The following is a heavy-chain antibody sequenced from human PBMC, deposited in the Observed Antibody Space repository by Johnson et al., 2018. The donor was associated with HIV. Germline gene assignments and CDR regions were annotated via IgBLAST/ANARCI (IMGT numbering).Heavy chain of an antibody. Sequence: QVQLVESGGGVVQPGRSLRLSCAASGFTFSSYAMHWVRQAPGKGLEWVAVISYDGSNKYYADSVKGRFTISRDNSKNTLYLQMNSLRAEDTAVYYCARDQVVEMATIRGDDAFDIGGQGTMVTVSS. V-gene: IGHV3-30-3*01. CDR1: GFTFSSYA. J-gene: IGHJ3*02. D-gene: IGHD5-24*01. CDR3: ARDQVVEMATIRGDDAFDI. CDR2: ISYDGSNK.